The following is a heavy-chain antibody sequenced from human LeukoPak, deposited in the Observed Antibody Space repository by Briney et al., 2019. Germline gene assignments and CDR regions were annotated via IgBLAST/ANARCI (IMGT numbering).Heavy chain of an antibody. CDR1: GGSISSSNYY. D-gene: IGHD3-10*01. CDR3: ARVIGGGDYYMDV. J-gene: IGHJ6*03. V-gene: IGHV4-39*07. CDR2: IYYSGSA. Sequence: SETLSLTCTVSGGSISSSNYYWGWIRRPPGRGLEYIGSIYYSGSANYNPSLNSRVTISVDTSKNQFSLKLSSVTAADTAVYYCARVIGGGDYYMDVWGKGTTVTVSS.